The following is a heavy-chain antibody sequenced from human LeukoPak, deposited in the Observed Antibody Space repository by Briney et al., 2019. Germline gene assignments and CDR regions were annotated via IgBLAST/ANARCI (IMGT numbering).Heavy chain of an antibody. J-gene: IGHJ4*02. CDR3: ARDPYYYDSSGYQTRGAFDY. D-gene: IGHD3-22*01. Sequence: GASVKVSCKASGGTFSSYAISWVRQAHGQGLEWMGGIIPIFGTANYAQKFQGRVTITADESTSTAYMELSSLRSEDTAVYYCARDPYYYDSSGYQTRGAFDYWGQGTLVTVSS. CDR1: GGTFSSYA. CDR2: IIPIFGTA. V-gene: IGHV1-69*13.